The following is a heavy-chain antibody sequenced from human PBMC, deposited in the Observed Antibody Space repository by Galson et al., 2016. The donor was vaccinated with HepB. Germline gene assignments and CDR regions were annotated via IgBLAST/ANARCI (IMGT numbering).Heavy chain of an antibody. CDR1: GGSISSSAYS. Sequence: TLSLTCAVSGGSISSSAYSWSWIRQPPGRGLEWIGYVYYSGSTYYNPSLKSRVTISVDRSKNQFSLKVTSMTAAGTALYHWARHLDIVEVLGTLASWGQGTLLIVSS. D-gene: IGHD2-15*01. V-gene: IGHV4-30-2*01. J-gene: IGHJ5*02. CDR3: ARHLDIVEVLGTLAS. CDR2: VYYSGST.